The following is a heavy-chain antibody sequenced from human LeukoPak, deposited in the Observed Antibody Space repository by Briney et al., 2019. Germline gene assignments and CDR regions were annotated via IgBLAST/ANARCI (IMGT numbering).Heavy chain of an antibody. CDR1: GFTFSSYA. CDR3: ARSQSYSYGISWFDP. V-gene: IGHV3-9*01. Sequence: GGSLRLSCAASGFTFSSYAMSWVRQAPGKGLEWVSGISWNSGSIGYADSVKGRFTISRDNAKNSLYLQMNSLRAEDTALYYCARSQSYSYGISWFDPWGQGTLVTVSS. J-gene: IGHJ5*02. D-gene: IGHD5-18*01. CDR2: ISWNSGSI.